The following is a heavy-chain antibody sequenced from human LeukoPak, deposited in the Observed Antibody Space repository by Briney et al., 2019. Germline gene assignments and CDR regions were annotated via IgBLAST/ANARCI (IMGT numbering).Heavy chain of an antibody. J-gene: IGHJ4*02. D-gene: IGHD3-10*01. CDR3: ASRSNYYGSGSLPAV. V-gene: IGHV4-39*07. Sequence: VSGGSIXSXXXXXXWXXXXPXXXXXXXXXIYYSGSTYYNPSLKSRVTISVDRSKNQFSLKLSSVTAADTAVYYCASRSNYYGSGSLPAVWGQGTLVTVSS. CDR1: GGSIXSXXXX. CDR2: IYYSGST.